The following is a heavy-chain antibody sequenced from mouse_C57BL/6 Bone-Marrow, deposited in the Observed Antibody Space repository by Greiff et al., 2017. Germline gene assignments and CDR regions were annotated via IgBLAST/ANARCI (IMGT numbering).Heavy chain of an antibody. CDR3: ATHYFDY. CDR1: GYTFTSYW. Sequence: VQLQQPGAELVMPGASVKLSCKASGYTFTSYWMHWVKQRPGQGLEWIGEIDPSDSYTNYNQKFKGKSTLTVAKSSSTAYMQLSSLTSEDSAVYYCATHYFDYWGQGTTLTVSS. J-gene: IGHJ2*01. CDR2: IDPSDSYT. V-gene: IGHV1-69*01.